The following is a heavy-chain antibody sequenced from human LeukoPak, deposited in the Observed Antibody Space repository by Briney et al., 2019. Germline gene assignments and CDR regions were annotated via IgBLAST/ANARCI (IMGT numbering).Heavy chain of an antibody. CDR3: ARAASSSWYIDAFDI. CDR2: MNPNSGNT. CDR1: GYTFTSYD. V-gene: IGHV1-8*01. Sequence: ASVKDSCKASGYTFTSYDINWVRQATGQGLEWMGWMNPNSGNTGYAQKFQGRVTMTRNTSISTAYMELSSLRSEDTAVYYCARAASSSWYIDAFDIWGQGTMVTVSS. D-gene: IGHD6-13*01. J-gene: IGHJ3*02.